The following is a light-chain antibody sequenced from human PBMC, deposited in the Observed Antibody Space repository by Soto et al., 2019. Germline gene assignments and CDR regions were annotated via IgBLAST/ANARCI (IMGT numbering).Light chain of an antibody. Sequence: DIQMTQSPSTLSASVGDRVTITCRASQSISSWLAWYQQKPGKAPKLLIYAASTLQNGVPSTFSGSGSGTEFTLTISSLQPEDFGTYYCQQFKSYPITFGQGTKVDIK. CDR3: QQFKSYPIT. J-gene: IGKJ1*01. V-gene: IGKV1-5*01. CDR2: AAS. CDR1: QSISSW.